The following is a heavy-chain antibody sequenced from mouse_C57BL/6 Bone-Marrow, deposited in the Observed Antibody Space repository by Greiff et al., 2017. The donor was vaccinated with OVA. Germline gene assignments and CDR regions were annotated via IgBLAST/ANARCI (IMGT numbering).Heavy chain of an antibody. CDR1: GYTFTDYY. CDR2: INPYNGGT. CDR3: ARSGYDYEFAY. J-gene: IGHJ3*01. V-gene: IGHV1-19*01. Sequence: EVQLQQSGPVLVKPGASVKLSCKASGYTFTDYYMNWVKQSHGKSLEWIGVINPYNGGTSYNQKFKGKATLTVDKSSSTAYMELNSLTSEDSAVDYCARSGYDYEFAYWGQGTLVTVSA. D-gene: IGHD2-4*01.